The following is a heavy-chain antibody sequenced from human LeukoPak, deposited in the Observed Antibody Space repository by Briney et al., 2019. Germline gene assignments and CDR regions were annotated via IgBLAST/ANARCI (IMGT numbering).Heavy chain of an antibody. CDR3: ARALEPGYSSGWYFYYYYYMDV. CDR1: GGSFSGYY. D-gene: IGHD6-19*01. J-gene: IGHJ6*03. V-gene: IGHV3-21*01. Sequence: KTSETLSLTCAVYGGSFSGYYWSWIRQPPGKGLEWVSSISSSSSYIYYADSVKGRFTISRDNAKNSLYLQMNSPRAEDTAVYYCARALEPGYSSGWYFYYYYYMDVWGKGTTVTVSS. CDR2: ISSSSSYI.